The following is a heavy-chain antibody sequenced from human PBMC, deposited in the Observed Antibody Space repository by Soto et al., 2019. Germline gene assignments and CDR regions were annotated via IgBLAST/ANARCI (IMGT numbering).Heavy chain of an antibody. D-gene: IGHD3-22*01. CDR3: AKVYYDSSGYSSFDY. Sequence: EVQLLESGGGLVQPGGSLRLSCAASGFTFSSYAMSWVRQASGKGLEWVSAISGSGGSTYYADSVKGRFTISRDNSKNTLYLQMNSLRAEDTAVYYCAKVYYDSSGYSSFDYWGQGTLVTVSS. V-gene: IGHV3-23*01. J-gene: IGHJ4*02. CDR2: ISGSGGST. CDR1: GFTFSSYA.